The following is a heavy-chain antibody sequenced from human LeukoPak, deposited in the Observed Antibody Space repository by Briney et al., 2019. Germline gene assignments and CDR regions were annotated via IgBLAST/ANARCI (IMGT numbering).Heavy chain of an antibody. CDR2: IYTSGST. Sequence: SETLSLTCTVSGVSISAGTYYWRWIRQPAGKGLEWIGRIYTSGSTNYNPSLKSRVTISVDTSKNQFSLKLSSVAAADTAVYYCASDFSYWGQGILVTVSS. J-gene: IGHJ4*02. V-gene: IGHV4-61*02. CDR1: GVSISAGTYY. CDR3: ASDFSY.